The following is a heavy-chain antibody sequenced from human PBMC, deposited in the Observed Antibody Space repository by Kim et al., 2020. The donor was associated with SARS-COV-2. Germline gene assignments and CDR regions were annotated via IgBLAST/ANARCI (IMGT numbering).Heavy chain of an antibody. CDR2: ISYDGSNK. J-gene: IGHJ4*02. CDR1: GFTFSSYG. V-gene: IGHV3-30*18. D-gene: IGHD3-10*01. Sequence: GGSLRLSCAASGFTFSSYGMHWVRQAPGKGLEWVAVISYDGSNKYYADSVKGRFTISRDNSKNTLYLQMNSLRAEDTAVYYCAKGGYYGSGSYLDYWGQG. CDR3: AKGGYYGSGSYLDY.